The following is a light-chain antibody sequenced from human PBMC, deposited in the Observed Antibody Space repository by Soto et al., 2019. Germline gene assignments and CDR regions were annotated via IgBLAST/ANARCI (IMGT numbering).Light chain of an antibody. Sequence: QSALTQPPSVSGSPGQSVAISCTGTSSDVGSYNRVSWYQQPPGTAPKLMIYDVSNRPSGVPDRFSGSKSGNTASLTISGIQAEDEADYYCSLFTTGSTYVVGTGTKVTVL. J-gene: IGLJ1*01. CDR3: SLFTTGSTYV. CDR2: DVS. CDR1: SSDVGSYNR. V-gene: IGLV2-18*01.